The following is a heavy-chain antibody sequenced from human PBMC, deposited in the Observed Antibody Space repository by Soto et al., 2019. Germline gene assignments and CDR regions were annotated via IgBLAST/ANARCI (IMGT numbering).Heavy chain of an antibody. CDR1: GFTFSAYG. J-gene: IGHJ6*03. D-gene: IGHD2-2*03. Sequence: EVQLVESGGGLVKPGGSLRLSCTASGFTFSAYGMNWVSQAPGKGLEWVSFISSRSSDIYHADSVKGRFTISRDNAKNSLFLQMDSLRAEDTAVYYCARVLGIEVVKSNYMDVWGKGTTVTVSS. CDR3: ARVLGIEVVKSNYMDV. V-gene: IGHV3-21*01. CDR2: ISSRSSDI.